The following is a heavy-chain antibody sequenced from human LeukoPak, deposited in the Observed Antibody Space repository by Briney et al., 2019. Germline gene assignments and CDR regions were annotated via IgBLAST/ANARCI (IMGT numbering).Heavy chain of an antibody. J-gene: IGHJ6*03. V-gene: IGHV4-59*11. CDR1: GGSISSHY. CDR2: IYYSGST. D-gene: IGHD4-17*01. CDR3: ARDFRDGDSVFYYYYMDV. Sequence: SQTLSLTCAVSGGSISSHYWSWIRQPPGKGLEWIGYIYYSGSTNCNPSLKSRGTISIDTSKNQFSLKLSSVTAADTAVYYCARDFRDGDSVFYYYYMDVWGKGTTVTVSS.